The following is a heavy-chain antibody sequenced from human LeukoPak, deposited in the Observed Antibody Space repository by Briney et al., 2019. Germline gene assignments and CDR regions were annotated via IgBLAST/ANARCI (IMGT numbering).Heavy chain of an antibody. J-gene: IGHJ3*02. CDR2: ISGSGGST. Sequence: PGGSLRLSCAASGFTFSSYAMSWVRQAPGKGLEWVSAISGSGGSTYYADSVKGRFTISRDNPKNTLYLQMNSLRAEDTAVYHCAKWLSSSWMSAFDIWGQGTMVTVSS. CDR3: AKWLSSSWMSAFDI. V-gene: IGHV3-23*01. D-gene: IGHD6-13*01. CDR1: GFTFSSYA.